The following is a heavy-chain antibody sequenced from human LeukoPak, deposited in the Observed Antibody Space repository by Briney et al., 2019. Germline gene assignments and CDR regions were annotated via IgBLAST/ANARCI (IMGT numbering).Heavy chain of an antibody. CDR3: AKDYGRGWYRLGY. CDR2: ISYDGSNK. Sequence: TGGSLRLSCAASGFTFSSYGMHWVRQAPGKGLEWVAVISYDGSNKYYADSVKGRFTISRDNSKNTLYLQMNSLRAEDTAVYYCAKDYGRGWYRLGYWGQGTLVTVSS. D-gene: IGHD6-19*01. CDR1: GFTFSSYG. V-gene: IGHV3-30*18. J-gene: IGHJ4*02.